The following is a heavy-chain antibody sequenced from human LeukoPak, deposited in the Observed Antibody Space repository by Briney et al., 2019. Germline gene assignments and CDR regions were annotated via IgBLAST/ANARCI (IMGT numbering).Heavy chain of an antibody. Sequence: ASVKVSCKASGGTFSSYAISWVRQAPGQGLEWMGRIIPILGIANYAQKFQGRVTSTADKSTSTAYMELSSLRSEDTAVYSCARELPGLYGFDPWGQGTLVTVSS. CDR1: GGTFSSYA. V-gene: IGHV1-69*04. CDR3: ARELPGLYGFDP. D-gene: IGHD3-10*01. J-gene: IGHJ5*02. CDR2: IIPILGIA.